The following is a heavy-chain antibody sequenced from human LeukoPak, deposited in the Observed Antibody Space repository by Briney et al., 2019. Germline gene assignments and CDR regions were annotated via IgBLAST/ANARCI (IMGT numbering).Heavy chain of an antibody. CDR2: ISGSGAST. D-gene: IGHD1-26*01. J-gene: IGHJ4*02. V-gene: IGHV3-23*01. CDR3: AKDVGKWESLHFFDY. Sequence: GGSLRLSCLTSGFTLSTNAMSWVRQAPGKGLEWISGISGSGASTYYADSVKGRFTISRDDSRNTLYLQMNSLRGDDTAVYYCAKDVGKWESLHFFDYWGQGTLVTVPS. CDR1: GFTLSTNA.